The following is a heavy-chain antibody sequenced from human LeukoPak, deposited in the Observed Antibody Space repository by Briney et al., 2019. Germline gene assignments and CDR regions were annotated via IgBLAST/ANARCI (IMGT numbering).Heavy chain of an antibody. CDR1: GGSFSSYH. D-gene: IGHD5-18*01. CDR2: IYTSGST. J-gene: IGHJ5*02. CDR3: ARGPARGYSYGNWFDP. V-gene: IGHV4-4*07. Sequence: SDTLSLTCTVSGGSFSSYHRSWIRQPAGKGLEWIGRIYTSGSTNYNTSLKSRVTMSVDTSKNQFSLKLSSVTAADTAVYYCARGPARGYSYGNWFDPWGQGTLVTVSS.